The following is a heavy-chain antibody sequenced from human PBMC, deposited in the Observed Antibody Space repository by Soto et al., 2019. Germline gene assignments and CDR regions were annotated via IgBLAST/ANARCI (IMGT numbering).Heavy chain of an antibody. D-gene: IGHD3-3*01. CDR3: ARERRGRFLEWLPNIPYYYGMDV. CDR2: IYYSGST. Sequence: PSETLSLTCTVSGSSISSYYWSWIRQPPGKGLEWIGYIYYSGSTNYNPSLKSRVTISVDTSKNQFSLKLSSVTAADTAVYYCARERRGRFLEWLPNIPYYYGMDVWGQGTTVTVSS. J-gene: IGHJ6*02. CDR1: GSSISSYY. V-gene: IGHV4-59*01.